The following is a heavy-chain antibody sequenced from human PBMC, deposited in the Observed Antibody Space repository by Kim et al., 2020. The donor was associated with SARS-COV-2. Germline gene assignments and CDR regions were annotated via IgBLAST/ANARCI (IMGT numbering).Heavy chain of an antibody. V-gene: IGHV3-11*01. J-gene: IGHJ5*02. Sequence: GGSLRLSCAASGFIFSDYYMSWVRQAPGKGLEWVSYISNSGNSIYYADSVKGLFTISRDNAKNSLYLLMNSLRPEDTAVYYCAREDSSKDHGRFDPWGQGTLVTVSS. D-gene: IGHD6-13*01. CDR1: GFIFSDYY. CDR2: ISNSGNSI. CDR3: AREDSSKDHGRFDP.